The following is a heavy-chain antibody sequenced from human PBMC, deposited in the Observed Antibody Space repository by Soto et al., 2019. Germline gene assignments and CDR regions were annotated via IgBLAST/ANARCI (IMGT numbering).Heavy chain of an antibody. CDR3: FGVLAATLDY. CDR2: LYYRGDT. D-gene: IGHD2-15*01. J-gene: IGHJ4*01. Sequence: SETLSLTCSVSGGSIRNTNYHWGWVRQPPGMGLEWIGTLYYRGDTDYNPSLKSRVTISVDTSKNQVSLNVSSVTAADTAVYYCFGVLAATLDYWGRGILVTVSS. CDR1: GGSIRNTNYH. V-gene: IGHV4-39*01.